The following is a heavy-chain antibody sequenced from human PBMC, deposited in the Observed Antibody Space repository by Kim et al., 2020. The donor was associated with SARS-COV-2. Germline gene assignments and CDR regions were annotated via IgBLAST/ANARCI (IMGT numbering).Heavy chain of an antibody. CDR1: GFTFSSYS. J-gene: IGHJ4*02. D-gene: IGHD6-19*01. V-gene: IGHV3-48*02. Sequence: GGSLRLSCAASGFTFSSYSMNWVRQAPGKGLEWVSYISSSSSTIYYADSVKGRFTISRDNAKNSLYLQMNSLRDEDTAVYYCARGGAPGRYSSGWYPFDYWGQGTLVTVSS. CDR2: ISSSSSTI. CDR3: ARGGAPGRYSSGWYPFDY.